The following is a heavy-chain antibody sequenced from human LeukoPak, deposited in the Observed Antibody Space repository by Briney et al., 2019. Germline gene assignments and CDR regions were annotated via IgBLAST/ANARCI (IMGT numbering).Heavy chain of an antibody. CDR3: ARGRIGRLIWDYYYYYMDV. CDR1: GGSFSGYY. CDR2: INHSGST. D-gene: IGHD3/OR15-3a*01. Sequence: PSETLSLTCAVYGGSFSGYYWSWIRQPPGKGLEWIGEINHSGSTNYNPSLKSRVTISVDTSKNQFSLKLSSVTAADTAVYYCARGRIGRLIWDYYYYYMDVWGKGTTVTVSS. V-gene: IGHV4-34*01. J-gene: IGHJ6*03.